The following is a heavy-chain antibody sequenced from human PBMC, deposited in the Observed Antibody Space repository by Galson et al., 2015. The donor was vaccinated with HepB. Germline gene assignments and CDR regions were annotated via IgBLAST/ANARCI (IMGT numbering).Heavy chain of an antibody. Sequence: SLRLSCAASGFTFSKYYMTWIRQAPGKGLEWISHINFSNTYTNYADSVKGRFTISRDNSKNSLYLQMNSLRPEDTAVYYCARGSTLDSWGQGTLVTVSS. CDR1: GFTFSKYY. V-gene: IGHV3-11*03. D-gene: IGHD2-2*01. J-gene: IGHJ4*02. CDR2: INFSNTYT. CDR3: ARGSTLDS.